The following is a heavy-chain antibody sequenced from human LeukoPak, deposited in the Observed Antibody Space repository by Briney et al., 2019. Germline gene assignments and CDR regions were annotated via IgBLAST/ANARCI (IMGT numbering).Heavy chain of an antibody. J-gene: IGHJ6*03. CDR2: IYTSGST. CDR1: GGSISSYY. D-gene: IGHD5-24*01. Sequence: SETLSLTCTVSGGSISSYYWSWIRQPPGKGLEWIGYIYTSGSTNYNPSLKSRVTISADTSKNQFSLKLSSVTAADTAVYYCARLGDGYNYGYYYYYMDVWGKGTTVTVSS. V-gene: IGHV4-4*09. CDR3: ARLGDGYNYGYYYYYMDV.